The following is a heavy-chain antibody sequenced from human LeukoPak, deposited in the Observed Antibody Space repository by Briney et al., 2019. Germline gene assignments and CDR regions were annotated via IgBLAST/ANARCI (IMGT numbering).Heavy chain of an antibody. V-gene: IGHV4-61*02. CDR1: GYSISSGHY. D-gene: IGHD3-22*01. Sequence: ESGPTLVKPSETLSLTCTVSGYSISSGHYWSWIRQPAGKGLEWIGRIYTSGSTNYNPSLKSRVTISVDTSKYQFSLKLSSVTAADTAVYYCARTTKYYYDSSLSAFDIWGQGTMVTVSS. J-gene: IGHJ3*02. CDR3: ARTTKYYYDSSLSAFDI. CDR2: IYTSGST.